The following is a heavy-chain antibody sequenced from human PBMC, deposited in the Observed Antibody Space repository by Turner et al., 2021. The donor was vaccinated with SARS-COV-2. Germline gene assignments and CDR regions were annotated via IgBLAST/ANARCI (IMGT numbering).Heavy chain of an antibody. CDR2: INSDGSST. Sequence: EVQLVESVGGLVQPGGSLRLSCAASGFTFSSYWMHWVRQAPGKVLVWVSRINSDGSSTSYADSVKGRFTVSRDNAKNTLYLQMNSLRAEDTAVYYCARGVTVAGITPFGYWGQGTLVTVSS. D-gene: IGHD6-19*01. V-gene: IGHV3-74*01. CDR1: GFTFSSYW. J-gene: IGHJ4*02. CDR3: ARGVTVAGITPFGY.